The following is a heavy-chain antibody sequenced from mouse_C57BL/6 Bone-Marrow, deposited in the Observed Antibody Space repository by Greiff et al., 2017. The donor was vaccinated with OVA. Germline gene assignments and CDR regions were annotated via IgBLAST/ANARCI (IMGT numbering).Heavy chain of an antibody. CDR1: GFTFSDFY. J-gene: IGHJ4*01. CDR2: SRNKANDYTT. Sequence: EVNLVESGGGLVQPGGSLRLSCATSGFTFSDFYMEWVRQPPGKRLEWIAASRNKANDYTTEYSASVKGRFIVSRDTSQSILYLQMNALRAEDTAIYYCARDYYGSSYHAMDYWGQGTSVTVSS. D-gene: IGHD1-1*01. V-gene: IGHV7-1*02. CDR3: ARDYYGSSYHAMDY.